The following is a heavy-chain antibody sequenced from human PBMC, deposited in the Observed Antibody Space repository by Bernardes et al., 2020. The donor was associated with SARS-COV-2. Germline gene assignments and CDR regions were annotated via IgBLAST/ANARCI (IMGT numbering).Heavy chain of an antibody. CDR2: ISGSGRST. D-gene: IGHD1-7*01. V-gene: IGHV3-23*01. CDR3: ARGTTQLASY. Sequence: GGSLRLSCAASGFTFSDYAMTWVRQAPGKGLEWVSDISGSGRSTHYADSVKGRFTISRDNSKNRLYLQLNSLRAEDTAVYFCARGTTQLASYWGQGTLVTVSS. J-gene: IGHJ4*02. CDR1: GFTFSDYA.